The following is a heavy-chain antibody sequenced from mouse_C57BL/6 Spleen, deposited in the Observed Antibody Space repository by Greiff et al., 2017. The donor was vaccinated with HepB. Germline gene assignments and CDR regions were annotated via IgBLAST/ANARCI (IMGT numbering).Heavy chain of an antibody. CDR1: GYTFTSYW. J-gene: IGHJ1*03. Sequence: QVQLQQPGAELVMPGASVKLSCKASGYTFTSYWMHWVKQRPGQGLEWIGEIDPSDSYTNYNQKFKGKSTVTVDKSSSTAYMQLSSLTSEDSAVYYCARTVVEGNWYFDVWGTGTTVTVSS. CDR3: ARTVVEGNWYFDV. CDR2: IDPSDSYT. V-gene: IGHV1-69*01. D-gene: IGHD1-1*01.